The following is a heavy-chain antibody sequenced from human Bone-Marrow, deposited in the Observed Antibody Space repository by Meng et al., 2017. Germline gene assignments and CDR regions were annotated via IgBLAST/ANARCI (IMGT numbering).Heavy chain of an antibody. V-gene: IGHV4-30-4*01. D-gene: IGHD2-21*01. CDR1: GGSISSGDYY. CDR3: AREGRSHQVGVSVY. J-gene: IGHJ4*02. Sequence: QVQLQESGPGLVQPSQTLSLTCTVSGGSISSGDYYWSWIRQPPGKGLEWIGYIYNSGSTYCNPSLKSRVTISVDTSKNQFSLKLRFVTAADTAVYYCAREGRSHQVGVSVYWGQGNLVTVSS. CDR2: IYNSGST.